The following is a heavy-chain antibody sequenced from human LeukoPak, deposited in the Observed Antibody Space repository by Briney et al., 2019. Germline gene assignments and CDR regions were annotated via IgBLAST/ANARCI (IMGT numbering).Heavy chain of an antibody. CDR2: IYCSGRT. D-gene: IGHD3-3*01. J-gene: IGHJ4*02. V-gene: IGHV4-59*01. CDR3: ARGVPEYYDFWSGYFYYFDY. CDR1: VGSLSSYY. Sequence: NPSETLSLTCTVSVGSLSSYYWRWIPQPRGKGLEWIGYIYCSGRTNYNPSLKSRVTISVDTSKNQFSLKLTSVTAADTDVYYCARGVPEYYDFWSGYFYYFDYWGQGTLVTVSS.